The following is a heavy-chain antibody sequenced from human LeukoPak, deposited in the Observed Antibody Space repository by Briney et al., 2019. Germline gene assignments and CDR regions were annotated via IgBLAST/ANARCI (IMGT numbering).Heavy chain of an antibody. Sequence: PGGSLRLSCAASGFTFSSYWVSWVRQAPGKGLEWVANIKQDGSEKYYVDSVKGRFTISRDNAKNSLYLQMNSLRAEDTAVYYCARDLHGITGTTGMDVWGKGTTVTVSS. J-gene: IGHJ6*04. V-gene: IGHV3-7*01. CDR2: IKQDGSEK. CDR1: GFTFSSYW. CDR3: ARDLHGITGTTGMDV. D-gene: IGHD1-14*01.